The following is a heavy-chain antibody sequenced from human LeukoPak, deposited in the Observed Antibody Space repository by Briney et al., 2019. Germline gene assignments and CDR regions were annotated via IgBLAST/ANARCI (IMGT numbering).Heavy chain of an antibody. CDR3: ARHGSSWTFDY. Sequence: SETLSLTCTVSGGSISTYYWSWIRQSPGKGLEWIGYIYYNGNTIYSGNTIYNPSLKSRVTISIDTSKNQFSLKLSSVTAADTAVYYCARHGSSWTFDYWGQGTLVTVSS. CDR2: IYYNGNTIYSGNT. D-gene: IGHD6-13*01. CDR1: GGSISTYY. J-gene: IGHJ4*02. V-gene: IGHV4-59*08.